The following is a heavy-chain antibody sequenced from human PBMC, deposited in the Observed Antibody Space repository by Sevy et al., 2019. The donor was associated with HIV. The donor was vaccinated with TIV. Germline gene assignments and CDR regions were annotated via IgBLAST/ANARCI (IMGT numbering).Heavy chain of an antibody. J-gene: IGHJ4*02. Sequence: GGSLRLSCAASGFTFSSYSMNWVRQAPGKGLEWVSSISSSSSYIYYADSVKGRFTISRDNAKNSLYLRMNSLRAEDTAVYYCARDWGSTAAGPSYWGQGTLVTVSS. CDR1: GFTFSSYS. V-gene: IGHV3-21*01. D-gene: IGHD6-13*01. CDR2: ISSSSSYI. CDR3: ARDWGSTAAGPSY.